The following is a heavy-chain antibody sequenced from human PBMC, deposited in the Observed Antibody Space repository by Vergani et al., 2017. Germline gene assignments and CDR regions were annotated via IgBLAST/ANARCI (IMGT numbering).Heavy chain of an antibody. D-gene: IGHD3-10*01. CDR1: GFTFRNYG. V-gene: IGHV3-30*02. Sequence: QVQLVESGGGVVQPGGSLRLSCAASGFTFRNYGMHWVRQAPGKGLEWVAFIQYDGSDIFYADFVEGRFTISRDNSKNSLYLQMRSLRFDDTAVYYCANEGSANRIRGWLDHWGQGALVTVSS. J-gene: IGHJ4*02. CDR3: ANEGSANRIRGWLDH. CDR2: IQYDGSDI.